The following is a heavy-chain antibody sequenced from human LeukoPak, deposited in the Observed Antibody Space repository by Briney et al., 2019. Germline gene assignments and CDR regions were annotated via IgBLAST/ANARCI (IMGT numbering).Heavy chain of an antibody. V-gene: IGHV3-30-3*01. J-gene: IGHJ4*02. CDR2: ISYDGSNK. CDR3: ARDHGVLRYFDWLLPSPVPDY. D-gene: IGHD3-9*01. CDR1: GFTFSSYW. Sequence: GGSLRLSCAASGFTFSSYWMHWVRQAPGKGLEWVAVISYDGSNKYYADSVKGRFTISRDNSKNTLYLQMNSLRAEDTAVYYCARDHGVLRYFDWLLPSPVPDYWGQGTLVTVSS.